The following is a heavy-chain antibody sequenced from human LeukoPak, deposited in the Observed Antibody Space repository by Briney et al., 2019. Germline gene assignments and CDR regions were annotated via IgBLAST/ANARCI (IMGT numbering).Heavy chain of an antibody. V-gene: IGHV3-7*01. Sequence: QSGGSLRLSCGASGFTFNSYWMGWVRQAPGKGLEWVANIKQDGSEKYYVDSVKGRFTISRDNTKNSLFLQMNSLRAEDTAVYYCARDREVALFYFDYWGQGTLVTVSS. D-gene: IGHD3-10*01. CDR3: ARDREVALFYFDY. CDR2: IKQDGSEK. J-gene: IGHJ4*02. CDR1: GFTFNSYW.